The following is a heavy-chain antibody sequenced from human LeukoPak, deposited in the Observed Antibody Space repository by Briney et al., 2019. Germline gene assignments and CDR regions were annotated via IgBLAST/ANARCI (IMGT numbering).Heavy chain of an antibody. D-gene: IGHD6-19*01. CDR2: MNPNSGNT. J-gene: IGHJ3*02. V-gene: IGHV1-8*01. CDR1: GYTFTSYD. CDR3: ARGYSSGWYGEHAFDI. Sequence: GASVKVSWKASGYTFTSYDINWVRQATGQGLEWMGWMNPNSGNTGYAQKFQGRVTMTRNTSISTAYMELSSLRSEDTAVYYCARGYSSGWYGEHAFDIWGQGTMVTISS.